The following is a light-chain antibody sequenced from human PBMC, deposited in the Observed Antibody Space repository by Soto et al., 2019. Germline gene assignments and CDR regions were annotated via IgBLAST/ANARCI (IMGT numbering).Light chain of an antibody. V-gene: IGKV1-5*03. CDR2: KAC. CDR3: QQYKSYSWT. J-gene: IGKJ1*01. CDR1: QSISSW. Sequence: DIQMTHSPSPLSASVGDRVTITCRASQSISSWVAWYQQKPGKAPKLLIYKACSLESGVPSRFSGSESGTEFTLTISSLQPDDFATYYCQQYKSYSWTFGQGTKVEIK.